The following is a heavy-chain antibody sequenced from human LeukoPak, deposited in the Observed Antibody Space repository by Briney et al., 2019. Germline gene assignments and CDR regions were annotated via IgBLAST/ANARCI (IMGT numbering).Heavy chain of an antibody. CDR2: IIPIFGTA. D-gene: IGHD2-8*02. J-gene: IGHJ5*02. CDR1: GFTFSSYA. Sequence: GGSLRLSCAASGFTFSSYAISWVRQAPGQGLEWMGGIIPIFGTANYAQKFQGRVTITADESTGTAYMELSSLRSEDTAVYYCARRMLGVLNNWFDPWGQGTLVTVSS. CDR3: ARRMLGVLNNWFDP. V-gene: IGHV1-69*01.